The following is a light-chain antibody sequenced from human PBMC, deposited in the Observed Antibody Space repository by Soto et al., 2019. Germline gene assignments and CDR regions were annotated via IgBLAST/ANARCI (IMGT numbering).Light chain of an antibody. V-gene: IGLV2-11*01. CDR2: DVT. Sequence: QSVLSQPRSVSGSPGQSVTISCTGSSNDVAGYNYVSWYQQRPGKAPKLLIYDVTKSQPGVPDRFSGSKSGNTASLTISGLQADDEADYYCCSYVGTSSSFVFGTGTKVTVL. J-gene: IGLJ1*01. CDR3: CSYVGTSSSFV. CDR1: SNDVAGYNY.